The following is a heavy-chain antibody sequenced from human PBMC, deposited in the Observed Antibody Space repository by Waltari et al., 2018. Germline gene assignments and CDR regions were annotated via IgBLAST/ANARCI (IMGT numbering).Heavy chain of an antibody. J-gene: IGHJ4*02. CDR2: ISYDGSNK. CDR3: ARDGQWLVHPVGDFDY. V-gene: IGHV3-30-3*01. Sequence: QVQLVESGGGVVQPGRSLRLSCAASGFTFSSYAMHWVRPAPGKGLEWVAVISYDGSNKYYADSVKGRFTISRDNSKNTLYLQMNSLRAEDTAVYYCARDGQWLVHPVGDFDYWGQGTLVTVSS. D-gene: IGHD6-19*01. CDR1: GFTFSSYA.